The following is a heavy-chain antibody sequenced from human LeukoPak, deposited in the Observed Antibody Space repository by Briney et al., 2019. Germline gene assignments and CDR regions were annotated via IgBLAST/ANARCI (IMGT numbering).Heavy chain of an antibody. V-gene: IGHV4-34*01. D-gene: IGHD5-18*01. Sequence: SETLSLTCAVYGGSFSGYYWSWIRQPPGKGLEWIGEINHSGSTNYNPSLKSRVTISVDTSKNQFSLKLSSVTAADTAVYYCARRGRSSYLNTAMVYWGQGTLVTVSS. CDR1: GGSFSGYY. J-gene: IGHJ4*02. CDR3: ARRGRSSYLNTAMVY. CDR2: INHSGST.